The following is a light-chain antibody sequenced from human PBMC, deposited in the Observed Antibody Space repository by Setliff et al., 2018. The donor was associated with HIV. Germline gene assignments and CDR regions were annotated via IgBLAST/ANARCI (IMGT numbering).Light chain of an antibody. CDR3: SSYKSRGV. Sequence: QSVLTQPASVSGSPGQSITISCTGTSSDLGGHNYVSWYQHHPGKVPKLIIYEANNRPSGVSNRFSGSKSGNTASLTISGLQTDDEAQYYCSSYKSRGVLGGGTKVTVL. CDR2: EAN. J-gene: IGLJ3*02. CDR1: SSDLGGHNY. V-gene: IGLV2-14*01.